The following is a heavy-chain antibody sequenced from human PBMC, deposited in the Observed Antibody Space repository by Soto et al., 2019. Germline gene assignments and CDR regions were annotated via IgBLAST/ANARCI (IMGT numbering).Heavy chain of an antibody. CDR1: GYTFTSYY. J-gene: IGHJ6*02. CDR2: INPSGGST. Sequence: ASVKVSCKASGYTFTSYYMHWVRQAPGQGLEWMGIINPSGGSTSYAQKFQGRVTMTRDTSTSTVYMELSSLRSEDTAVYYCARPAVPQPNGLGGYGMDVWGQGTTVTVSS. V-gene: IGHV1-46*03. D-gene: IGHD3-16*01. CDR3: ARPAVPQPNGLGGYGMDV.